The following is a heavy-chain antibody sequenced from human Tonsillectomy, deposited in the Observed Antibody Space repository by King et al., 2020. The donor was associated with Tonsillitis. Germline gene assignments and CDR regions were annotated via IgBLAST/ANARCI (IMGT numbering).Heavy chain of an antibody. CDR2: ISGSGGST. J-gene: IGHJ6*02. Sequence: VQLVESGGGLVQPGGSLRLSCAASGFTFSSYAMSWVRQAPGKGLEWVSAISGSGGSTYYADSVKGRFTISRDNSKKTLYLQMNSLRAEETAVYYCAKEIVGATTWDYGMGVWGQGTTVTVSS. CDR1: GFTFSSYA. V-gene: IGHV3-23*04. D-gene: IGHD1-26*01. CDR3: AKEIVGATTWDYGMGV.